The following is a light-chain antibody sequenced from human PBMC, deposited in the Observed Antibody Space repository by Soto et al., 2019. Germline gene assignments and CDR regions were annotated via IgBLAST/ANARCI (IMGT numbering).Light chain of an antibody. J-gene: IGLJ2*01. CDR1: SSDIGVYNY. V-gene: IGLV2-14*01. CDR2: AVT. Sequence: QSALTQPASVSGSPGQSITISCTGTSSDIGVYNYVSWYQQYPGRAPKLVIQAVTYRPSGVSNRFSGSKSGNTASLTISGLQAEDEADYYCSSYTSSSSHVVFGGGTKLTVL. CDR3: SSYTSSSSHVV.